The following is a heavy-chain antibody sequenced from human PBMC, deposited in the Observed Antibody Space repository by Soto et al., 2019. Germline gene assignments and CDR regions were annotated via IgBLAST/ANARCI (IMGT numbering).Heavy chain of an antibody. D-gene: IGHD5-18*01. CDR3: ARAAYSYGTPYLSYYYGMDV. V-gene: IGHV1-69*01. Sequence: QVQLVQFGAEVKKPGSSVKVSCKASGGNFSTYAISWVRQAPGQGLEWVGGIIPIFGTANYAQKFQGRVTITADESTNTAYMELSSLRSEDTAVYYCARAAYSYGTPYLSYYYGMDVWGQGPTVTVSS. CDR1: GGNFSTYA. CDR2: IIPIFGTA. J-gene: IGHJ6*02.